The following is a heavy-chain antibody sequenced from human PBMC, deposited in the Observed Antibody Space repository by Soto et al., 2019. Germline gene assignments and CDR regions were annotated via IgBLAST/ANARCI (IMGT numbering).Heavy chain of an antibody. CDR2: IYYSGST. CDR1: GGSISSSSYY. Sequence: QLQLQESGPGLVKPSETLSLTCTVSGGSISSSSYYWGWIRQPPGKGLECIGSIYYSGSTYYTPSLKSRVTISVDTSKNQFSLKLSSVTAADTAVYYCARLGGAVALPDYWGQGTLVTVSS. V-gene: IGHV4-39*01. J-gene: IGHJ4*02. D-gene: IGHD6-19*01. CDR3: ARLGGAVALPDY.